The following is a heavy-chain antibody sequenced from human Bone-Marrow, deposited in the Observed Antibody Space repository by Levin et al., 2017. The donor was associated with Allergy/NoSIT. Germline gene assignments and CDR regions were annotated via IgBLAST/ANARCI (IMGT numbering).Heavy chain of an antibody. CDR1: GLTVSNNY. Sequence: GASVKVSCAASGLTVSNNYMSWVHQAPGKGLEWVALIYSGGDTYYADSVKGRFTISRDSSKNTLYLQLNSLRTEDTAVYHCARNIPVTGLGFWGRGTLVTVSS. CDR3: ARNIPVTGLGF. CDR2: IYSGGDT. D-gene: IGHD1-14*01. J-gene: IGHJ4*02. V-gene: IGHV3-53*01.